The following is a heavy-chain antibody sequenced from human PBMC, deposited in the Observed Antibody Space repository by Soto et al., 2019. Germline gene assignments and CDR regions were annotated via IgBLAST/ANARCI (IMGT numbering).Heavy chain of an antibody. CDR2: ISGSGGST. CDR3: AKRRTPSSGYPS. CDR1: GFTFRTYA. J-gene: IGHJ4*02. D-gene: IGHD3-22*01. Sequence: GGSLRLSCAASGFTFRTYAMGWVRQAPGKGLEWVSAISGSGGSTYYADSVKGRFTISRDNSKNTLYLQMNSLRAEDTAVYYCAKRRTPSSGYPSWGQGTLVTVSS. V-gene: IGHV3-23*01.